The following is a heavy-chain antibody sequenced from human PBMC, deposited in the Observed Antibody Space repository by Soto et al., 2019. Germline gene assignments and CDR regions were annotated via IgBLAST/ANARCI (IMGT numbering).Heavy chain of an antibody. Sequence: PGGSLRLSCVASGFTFSSYAMSWVRQAPGKGLEWVSAISGSGGSTYYADSVKGRFTISRDNSKNTLYLQMNSLRAEDTAVYYCAKDTAEFMGILDYWGQGTLVTVSS. CDR2: ISGSGGST. D-gene: IGHD5-18*01. CDR3: AKDTAEFMGILDY. J-gene: IGHJ4*02. V-gene: IGHV3-23*01. CDR1: GFTFSSYA.